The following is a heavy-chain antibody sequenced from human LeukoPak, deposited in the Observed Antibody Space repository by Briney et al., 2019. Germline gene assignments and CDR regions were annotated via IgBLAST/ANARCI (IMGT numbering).Heavy chain of an antibody. CDR1: GFTFSNYN. V-gene: IGHV3-21*01. CDR2: ISTSSTYI. CDR3: ARDPPFIIGTTFFDY. Sequence: GGSLRLSCAASGFTFSNYNMDWVRQAPGRGLEWVSSISTSSTYIYYADSVKGRFTISRDNAKNSLYLQMNSLRAEDTAVYYCARDPPFIIGTTFFDYWGQGTLVTVSS. D-gene: IGHD1-20*01. J-gene: IGHJ4*02.